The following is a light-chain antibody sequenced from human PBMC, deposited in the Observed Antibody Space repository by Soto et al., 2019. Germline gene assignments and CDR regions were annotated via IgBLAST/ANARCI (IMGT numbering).Light chain of an antibody. V-gene: IGKV3-15*01. CDR2: GAA. Sequence: EIVMTQSPATLSVSPGERATLSCRASQSVSSNLAWYQQKPCQAPRLLIYGAATRATGIPAMFSGSGSGTEFPLTLSSLQSEDFAVYYCQQYNNWPPYTFGQGTKMEIK. J-gene: IGKJ2*01. CDR3: QQYNNWPPYT. CDR1: QSVSSN.